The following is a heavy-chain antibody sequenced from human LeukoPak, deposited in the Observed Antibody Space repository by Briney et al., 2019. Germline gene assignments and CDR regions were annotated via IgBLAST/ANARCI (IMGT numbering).Heavy chain of an antibody. V-gene: IGHV3-21*01. CDR2: ISSSSSYI. CDR1: GFTFGSYS. CDR3: ASGRSDAFDI. J-gene: IGHJ3*02. Sequence: GGSLRLSCAASGFTFGSYSMNWVRQAPGKGLEWVSSISSSSSYIYYADSVKGRFTIARDNAKNSLYLQMNSLRAEDTAVYYCASGRSDAFDIWGQGTMVTVSS. D-gene: IGHD1-26*01.